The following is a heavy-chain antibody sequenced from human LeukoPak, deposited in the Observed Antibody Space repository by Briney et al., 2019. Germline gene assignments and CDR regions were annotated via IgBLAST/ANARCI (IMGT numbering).Heavy chain of an antibody. CDR2: ISGSGGST. D-gene: IGHD6-13*01. V-gene: IGHV3-23*01. CDR1: GFTFSSYA. Sequence: GGSLRLSCAASGFTFSSYAMSWVRQAPGKGLEWVSAISGSGGSTYYADSVKGRFTISRDNAKNSLYLQMNSLRAEDTAVYYCARDGSSWSFDCWGQGTLVTVSS. CDR3: ARDGSSWSFDC. J-gene: IGHJ4*02.